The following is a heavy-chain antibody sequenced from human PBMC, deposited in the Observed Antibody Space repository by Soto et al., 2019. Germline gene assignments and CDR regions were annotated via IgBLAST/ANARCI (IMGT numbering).Heavy chain of an antibody. J-gene: IGHJ5*01. CDR1: GGSISSGGYY. V-gene: IGHV4-31*03. CDR2: IYYSGGT. CDR3: ARGGIAVIPDS. Sequence: NPSETLSLTCTVCGGSISSGGYYWSWIRQHPGKGLEWIGYIYYSGGTYYNPSLRGRVTISIEMSKNQFSLNLSSVTAADTAVYYCARGGIAVIPDSWGQGTLVTVSS. D-gene: IGHD3-16*02.